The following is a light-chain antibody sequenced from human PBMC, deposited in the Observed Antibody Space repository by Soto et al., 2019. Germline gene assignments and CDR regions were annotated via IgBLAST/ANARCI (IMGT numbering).Light chain of an antibody. CDR3: SSYTSSSTLV. V-gene: IGLV2-14*01. Sequence: QSVLTQPASVSGSPGQSITISCTGTSSDVGGYNYVSWYQQHRGKAPKLMIYDVSNRPSGVSNRCSGSKSGNTASLTISGLQAEDEADYYCSSYTSSSTLVFGRGTKLTVL. CDR2: DVS. CDR1: SSDVGGYNY. J-gene: IGLJ2*01.